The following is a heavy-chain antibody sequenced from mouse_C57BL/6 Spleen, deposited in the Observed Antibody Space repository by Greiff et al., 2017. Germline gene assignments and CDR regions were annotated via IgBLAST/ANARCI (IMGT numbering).Heavy chain of an antibody. D-gene: IGHD2-4*01. CDR1: GYTFTDYY. CDR3: ARWDYDVYFDY. CDR2: INPNNGGT. Sequence: VQLQQSGPELVKPGASVKISCKASGYTFTDYYMNWVKQSHGKSLEWIGDINPNNGGTSHNQKFKGKATLTVDKSSSTAYMELRSLTSEDSAVYYCARWDYDVYFDYWGQGTTLTVSS. J-gene: IGHJ2*01. V-gene: IGHV1-26*01.